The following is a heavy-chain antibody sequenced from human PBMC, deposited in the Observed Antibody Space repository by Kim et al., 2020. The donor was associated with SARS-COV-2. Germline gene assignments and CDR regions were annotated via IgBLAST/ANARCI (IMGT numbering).Heavy chain of an antibody. J-gene: IGHJ6*02. CDR2: ISGSGGST. V-gene: IGHV3-23*01. D-gene: IGHD2-2*01. CDR3: AKRDQLPYYYYYGMDV. Sequence: GGSLRLSCAASGFTFSSYAMSWVLQAPGKGLEWVSAISGSGGSTYYADSVKGRFTISRDNSKNTLYLQMNSLRAEDTAVYYCAKRDQLPYYYYYGMDVWGQGTTVTVSS. CDR1: GFTFSSYA.